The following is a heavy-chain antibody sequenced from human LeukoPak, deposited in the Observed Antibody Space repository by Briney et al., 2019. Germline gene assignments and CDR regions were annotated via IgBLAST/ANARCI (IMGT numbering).Heavy chain of an antibody. Sequence: ASVKVSFYSSGYTFTVSYIPLARQPPGQGLEWLGWSNPKSGDTNYAQNFQSRVTMTRDTSINTAYMELSSLRSDDTAVYYCARIKLAVVDSWGQGTLVTVSS. CDR3: ARIKLAVVDS. D-gene: IGHD2-2*01. J-gene: IGHJ4*02. V-gene: IGHV1-2*02. CDR1: GYTFTVSY. CDR2: SNPKSGDT.